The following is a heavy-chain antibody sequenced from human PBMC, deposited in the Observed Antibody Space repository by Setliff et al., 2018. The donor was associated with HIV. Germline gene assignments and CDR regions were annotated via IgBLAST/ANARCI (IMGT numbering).Heavy chain of an antibody. Sequence: PGESLKISCQGSGYVFTSHWIGWVRQQAGKGLEWMGIIYPGDSDARYGPSFQGQVTISAEKSISTAYLQWSSLKASDTAIYYCVRSGGFGELYGFWGQGTLVTVSS. CDR2: IYPGDSDA. CDR3: VRSGGFGELYGF. J-gene: IGHJ4*02. D-gene: IGHD3-10*01. V-gene: IGHV5-51*01. CDR1: GYVFTSHW.